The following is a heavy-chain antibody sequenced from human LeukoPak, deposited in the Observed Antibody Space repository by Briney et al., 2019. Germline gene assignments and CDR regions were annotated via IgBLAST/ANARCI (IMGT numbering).Heavy chain of an antibody. CDR3: ARYDILTGYFDY. Sequence: GGSLRLSCAASGFTFSSYEMNWVRQAPGKGLEWVSYISSSGSTIYYADSVKGRFTISRDNAKNSLYLQMNSLRAEDTAVYYCARYDILTGYFDYWGQGTLVTVSS. J-gene: IGHJ4*02. CDR1: GFTFSSYE. V-gene: IGHV3-48*03. CDR2: ISSSGSTI. D-gene: IGHD3-9*01.